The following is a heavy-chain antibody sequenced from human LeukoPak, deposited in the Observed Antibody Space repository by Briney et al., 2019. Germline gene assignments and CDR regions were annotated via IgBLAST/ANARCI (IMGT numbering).Heavy chain of an antibody. J-gene: IGHJ5*02. V-gene: IGHV3-33*06. Sequence: GRSLRLSCAASGFTFSSYGMHWVRQAPGKGLEWVAVIWYDGSNKYYADSVKGRFTISRDNSKNTLYLQMNSLRAEDTAVYSCAKVALIGYCTGATCPLDLWGQGTLVTVSS. CDR1: GFTFSSYG. CDR3: AKVALIGYCTGATCPLDL. D-gene: IGHD2-8*02. CDR2: IWYDGSNK.